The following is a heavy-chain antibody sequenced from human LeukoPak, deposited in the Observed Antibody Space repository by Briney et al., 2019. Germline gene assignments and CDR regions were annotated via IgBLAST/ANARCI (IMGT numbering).Heavy chain of an antibody. J-gene: IGHJ3*02. CDR1: GGSISSSSYY. Sequence: PSETLSLTCTVSGGSISSSSYYWGWIRQPPGKGLEWIGSIYYSGSTNYNPSLKSRVTMSVDTSKNQFSLKLSSVTAADTAVYYCARGVLTMIHLRHDAFDIWGQGTMVTVSS. V-gene: IGHV4-39*07. CDR3: ARGVLTMIHLRHDAFDI. CDR2: IYYSGST. D-gene: IGHD3-22*01.